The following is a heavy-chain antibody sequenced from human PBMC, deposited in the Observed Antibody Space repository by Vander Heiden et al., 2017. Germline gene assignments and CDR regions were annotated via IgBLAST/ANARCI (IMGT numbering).Heavy chain of an antibody. CDR3: ARAGGDGRSSGIDD. Sequence: QVQLVESGGGVVQPGRSLRLSCAASGFTFSRYGMHWVRQAPGKGLEWVALIYHDGSNKYYADPVKGRFTISRDNSKNTLYLQMNSLRAEDTAMYYCARAGGDGRSSGIDDWGQGILVTVSS. CDR1: GFTFSRYG. D-gene: IGHD6-6*01. J-gene: IGHJ4*02. CDR2: IYHDGSNK. V-gene: IGHV3-33*01.